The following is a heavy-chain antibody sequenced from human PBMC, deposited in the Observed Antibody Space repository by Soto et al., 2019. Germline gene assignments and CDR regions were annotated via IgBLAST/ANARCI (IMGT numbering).Heavy chain of an antibody. D-gene: IGHD3-22*01. J-gene: IGHJ4*02. CDR1: GFTFSSYW. CDR3: ARVGLDSSGYSPFDY. V-gene: IGHV3-33*01. CDR2: IWYDGSNK. Sequence: SGGAPRISRAASGFTFSSYWMHWVRPAPGKGLEWVAVIWYDGSNKYYADSVKGRFTISRDNSKNTLYLQMNSLRAEDTAVYYCARVGLDSSGYSPFDYWGQGTLVTVSS.